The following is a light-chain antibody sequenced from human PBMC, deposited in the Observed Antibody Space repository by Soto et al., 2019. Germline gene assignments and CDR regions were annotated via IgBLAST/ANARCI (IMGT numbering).Light chain of an antibody. J-gene: IGKJ1*01. CDR3: VQRTTWPWT. CDR1: QSVSVH. Sequence: EIVLTQSPGTLSLSPGERATLSCRASQSVSVHLAWYQQKPGQAPRLLIYDASNRATGIPARFSGSGSGTDFTLIISSLEPEDSAVYHCVQRTTWPWTFGQGSKVEIK. V-gene: IGKV3-11*01. CDR2: DAS.